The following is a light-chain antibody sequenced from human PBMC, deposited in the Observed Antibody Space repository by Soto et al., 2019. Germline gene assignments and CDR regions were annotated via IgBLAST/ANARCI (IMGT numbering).Light chain of an antibody. V-gene: IGKV1-39*01. Sequence: DIQMTQSPSSLSASVEDRVIITCRASQSISNHLNWYQQKPGKAPKLLIFAASSLQSGVPSRFSGSSSGPDFTLTISSLQPEDFATYHCQQSYSSPPTFGQGTKVEIK. J-gene: IGKJ1*01. CDR1: QSISNH. CDR3: QQSYSSPPT. CDR2: AAS.